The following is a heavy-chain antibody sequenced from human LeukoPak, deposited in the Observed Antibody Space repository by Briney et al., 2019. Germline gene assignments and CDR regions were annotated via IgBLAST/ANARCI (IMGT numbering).Heavy chain of an antibody. J-gene: IGHJ4*02. Sequence: PSETLSLTCAVSGGAFSNYFWTRIRQPPGKGLEWIAEINDSGSTNSNSSLRSRVAISLDTSKNQFSLRLTSVTAADTAVYYCARGQYCSTTTCYSARRYFDFWGQGTLVTVSS. CDR1: GGAFSNYF. CDR3: ARGQYCSTTTCYSARRYFDF. V-gene: IGHV4-34*01. D-gene: IGHD2-2*01. CDR2: INDSGST.